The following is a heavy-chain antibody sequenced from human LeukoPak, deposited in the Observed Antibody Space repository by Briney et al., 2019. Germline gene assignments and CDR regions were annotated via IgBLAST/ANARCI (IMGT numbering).Heavy chain of an antibody. D-gene: IGHD3-10*01. Sequence: QSGGSLRLSCAASGFTFSSYAMSWVRQAPGKGLEWVSAISGSGGSTYYADSVKGRFTISRDNSKNTLYLQMNSLRAEDTAVYYCARAPYGNYYYYYMDVWGKGTTVTVSS. V-gene: IGHV3-23*01. J-gene: IGHJ6*03. CDR2: ISGSGGST. CDR3: ARAPYGNYYYYYMDV. CDR1: GFTFSSYA.